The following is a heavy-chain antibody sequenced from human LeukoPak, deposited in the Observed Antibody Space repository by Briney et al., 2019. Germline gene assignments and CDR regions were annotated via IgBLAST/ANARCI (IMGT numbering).Heavy chain of an antibody. J-gene: IGHJ4*02. CDR1: GGSISSGGYS. D-gene: IGHD2-8*01. V-gene: IGHV4-30-2*01. CDR2: IYHSGST. Sequence: SQTLSLTCAVSGGSISSGGYSWSWIRQPPGKGLEWIGYIYHSGSTYYNPSLKSRVTISVDRSKNQFSLKLSSVTAADTAVYYCARGGEYCTNGVCSYYFDYWGQGTLVTVSS. CDR3: ARGGEYCTNGVCSYYFDY.